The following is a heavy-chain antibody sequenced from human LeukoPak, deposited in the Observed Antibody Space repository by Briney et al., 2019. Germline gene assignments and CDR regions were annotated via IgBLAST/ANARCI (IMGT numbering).Heavy chain of an antibody. CDR1: GLTFNTYT. Sequence: GGSLRLSCAASGLTFNTYTMNWVRQAPGKGLEWVLGISTGGGTTYYADSVKGRFTISRDNSKNTLYLQMNSLTAEDTAVYYCANTILTGALWGQGTLVTVSS. V-gene: IGHV3-23*01. D-gene: IGHD2-2*02. CDR3: ANTILTGAL. CDR2: ISTGGGTT. J-gene: IGHJ4*02.